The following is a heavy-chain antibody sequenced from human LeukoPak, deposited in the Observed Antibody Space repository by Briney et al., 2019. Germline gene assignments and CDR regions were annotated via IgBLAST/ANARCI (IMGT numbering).Heavy chain of an antibody. J-gene: IGHJ6*03. CDR2: IYTRGTT. D-gene: IGHD5-18*01. V-gene: IGHV4-61*09. CDR1: GGSIRSGSYY. CDR3: ARVYTVMGATTVDHYHYYMDV. Sequence: SQTLSLTCTVSGGSIRSGSYYWSWIRQPAGKGLEWIGHIYTRGTTNYSPSVKSRVTVPLDTSKNQISLKLSSVTAADTAIYYCARVYTVMGATTVDHYHYYMDVWGKGTTVTVSS.